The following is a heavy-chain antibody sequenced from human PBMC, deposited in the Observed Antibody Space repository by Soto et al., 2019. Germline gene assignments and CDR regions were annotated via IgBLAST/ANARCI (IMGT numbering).Heavy chain of an antibody. CDR2: YSGTS. CDR3: ATYTAGGGGRGY. V-gene: IGHV4-59*12. D-gene: IGHD3-16*01. CDR1: GASISRDH. Sequence: QVQLQESGPGLVKPSETLSLTCTVSGASISRDHWNWIRQPPGKGLEWIGEYSGTSNYNPSLRSRVPIWVDTPKTQVSLKLSPVPAADPAVYSCATYTAGGGGRGYWGQGTLVTVSS. J-gene: IGHJ4*02.